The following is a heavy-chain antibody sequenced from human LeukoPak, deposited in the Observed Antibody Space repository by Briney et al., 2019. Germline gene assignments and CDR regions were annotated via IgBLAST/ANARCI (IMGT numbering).Heavy chain of an antibody. CDR3: ARATGDGDYVDPYYYYYYMDV. D-gene: IGHD4-17*01. J-gene: IGHJ6*03. CDR2: INTNTGNP. V-gene: IGHV7-4-1*02. Sequence: ASVKVSCKASGYTFTSYAMNWVRQAPGQGLEWMGWINTNTGNPTYAQGFTGRFVFSLDTSVSTAYLQISSLKAEDTAVYYCARATGDGDYVDPYYYYYYMDVWGEGTTVTVSS. CDR1: GYTFTSYA.